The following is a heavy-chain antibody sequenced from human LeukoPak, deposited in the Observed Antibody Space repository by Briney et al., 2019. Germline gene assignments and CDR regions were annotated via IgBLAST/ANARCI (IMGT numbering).Heavy chain of an antibody. CDR1: GGTFSSYT. D-gene: IGHD2-2*01. CDR3: ARAEAGYCSSTSCHARNRWFDP. Sequence: SVKVSCTASGGTFSSYTISGVRQAPGQGREWMGRIIPILGIANSAQKFQGRVTITADKSTSTAYMELSSLRSEDTAVYYCARAEAGYCSSTSCHARNRWFDPWGQGTLVTVSS. CDR2: IIPILGIA. J-gene: IGHJ5*02. V-gene: IGHV1-69*02.